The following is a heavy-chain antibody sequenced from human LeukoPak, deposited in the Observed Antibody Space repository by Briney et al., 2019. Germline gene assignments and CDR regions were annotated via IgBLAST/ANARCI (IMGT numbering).Heavy chain of an antibody. Sequence: SETLSLTCTVSGGSFSSGSYYWSWIRQPPGKGLEWIGYIYYSGSTNYNPSLKSRVTISVDTSKNQFSLKLSSVTAADTAVYYCARGPLPNTGIAVAPSYYYYGMDVWGQGTTVTVSS. CDR2: IYYSGST. CDR3: ARGPLPNTGIAVAPSYYYYGMDV. CDR1: GGSFSSGSYY. V-gene: IGHV4-61*01. J-gene: IGHJ6*02. D-gene: IGHD6-19*01.